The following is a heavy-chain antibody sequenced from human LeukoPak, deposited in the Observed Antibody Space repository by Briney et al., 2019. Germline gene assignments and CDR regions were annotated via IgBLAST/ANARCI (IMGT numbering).Heavy chain of an antibody. D-gene: IGHD6-6*01. CDR2: IIPIFGTA. Sequence: SVKVSCKASGGTFSSYAISWVRQAPGQGLEWMGGIIPIFGTANYAQKFQGRVTITTDESASTAYMELSSLRSEDTAVYYCASSYSSSKAIDYWGQGTLVTVSS. CDR3: ASSYSSSKAIDY. V-gene: IGHV1-69*05. CDR1: GGTFSSYA. J-gene: IGHJ4*02.